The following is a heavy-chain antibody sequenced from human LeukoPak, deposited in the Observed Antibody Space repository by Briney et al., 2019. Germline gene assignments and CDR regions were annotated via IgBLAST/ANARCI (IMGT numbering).Heavy chain of an antibody. V-gene: IGHV5-51*01. CDR2: IYPGDSDT. Sequence: PGESLKISCKGSGYSYPTYWIGWVRQMPGRGLERMGIIYPGDSDTRYSPSFQGQVTISADKSISTAYLQWSSLKASDTAMYYCARAGGPYSNSDYWGQGTLVTVSS. D-gene: IGHD6-13*01. CDR3: ARAGGPYSNSDY. CDR1: GYSYPTYW. J-gene: IGHJ4*02.